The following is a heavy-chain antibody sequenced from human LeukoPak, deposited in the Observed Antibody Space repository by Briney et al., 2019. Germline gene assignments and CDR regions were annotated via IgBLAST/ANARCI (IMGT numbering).Heavy chain of an antibody. D-gene: IGHD6-13*01. J-gene: IGHJ4*02. Sequence: PGGSLRLSCAASGFTFDDYAMHWVRQAPRKGLEWVSGISWNSGRKGYADSVKGRFTISRDNAKNSLYLQMNSLRAEDTAVYYCARDLSIAAAGTNFDYWGQGTLVTVS. V-gene: IGHV3-9*01. CDR1: GFTFDDYA. CDR3: ARDLSIAAAGTNFDY. CDR2: ISWNSGRK.